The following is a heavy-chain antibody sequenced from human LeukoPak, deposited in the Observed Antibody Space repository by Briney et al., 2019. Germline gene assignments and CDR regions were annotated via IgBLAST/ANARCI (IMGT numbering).Heavy chain of an antibody. CDR2: IRSKAYGGTT. CDR1: GFTFGDYA. V-gene: IGHV3-49*04. J-gene: IGHJ6*03. D-gene: IGHD2-15*01. Sequence: PGGSLRLSCTASGFTFGDYAMSWVRQAPGKGLEWVGFIRSKAYGGTTEYAASVKGRFTISRDDSKSITYLQMNSLKTEDTAVYYCTRGGVDYYYYYMDVWGKGTTVTVSS. CDR3: TRGGVDYYYYYMDV.